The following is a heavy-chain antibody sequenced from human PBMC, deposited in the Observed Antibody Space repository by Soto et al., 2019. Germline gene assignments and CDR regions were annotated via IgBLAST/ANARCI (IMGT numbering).Heavy chain of an antibody. CDR2: ISGGGDAT. D-gene: IGHD2-2*01. V-gene: IGHV3-23*01. Sequence: EVQLLESGGGLVQPGGSLRLSCAGSGFTFINYAMNWVRQAPGKGLEWDSSISGGGDATFFADSVRGRFTISRDNSKNTVTLQMNSLGVDDTAVYYCARKILGSTSRPNYWYFDLWGRAPWSLSPQ. CDR3: ARKILGSTSRPNYWYFDL. CDR1: GFTFINYA. J-gene: IGHJ2*01.